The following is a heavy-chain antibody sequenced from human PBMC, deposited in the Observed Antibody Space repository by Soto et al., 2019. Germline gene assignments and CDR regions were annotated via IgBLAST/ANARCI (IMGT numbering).Heavy chain of an antibody. CDR1: GYTFISRA. Sequence: QVQLVQSGAEVMKPGASVKISCESSGYTFISRALHWLRQAPGQRLEWMGCINPDNGNPIYSQNFQGRVIFSRDTSATTAYLEVRSLTSEDTALYFCARDPGTGHDFDYWGQGTLVTVSS. V-gene: IGHV1-3*01. D-gene: IGHD2-8*02. CDR3: ARDPGTGHDFDY. CDR2: INPDNGNP. J-gene: IGHJ4*02.